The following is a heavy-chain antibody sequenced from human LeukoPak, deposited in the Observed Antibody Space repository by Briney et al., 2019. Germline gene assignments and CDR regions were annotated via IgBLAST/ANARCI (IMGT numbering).Heavy chain of an antibody. CDR2: ISSSSSYI. CDR1: GSTFNTYS. V-gene: IGHV3-21*01. J-gene: IGHJ4*02. CDR3: ARDGVRATTCFDY. Sequence: TGGSLRLSCAASGSTFNTYSINWVRQAPGKGLEWVSSISSSSSYIYYADSVKGRFTISRDNAKNSLYLQMNSLRAEDTAVYYCARDGVRATTCFDYWGQGTLVTVSS. D-gene: IGHD1-26*01.